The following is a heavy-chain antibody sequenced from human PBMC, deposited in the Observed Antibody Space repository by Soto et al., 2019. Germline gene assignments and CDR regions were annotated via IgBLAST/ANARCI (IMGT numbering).Heavy chain of an antibody. V-gene: IGHV4-34*01. CDR2: INHSGST. D-gene: IGHD4-4*01. CDR1: GGSFSGYY. Sequence: SETLSLTCAVYGGSFSGYYWSWIRQPPGKGLEWIGEINHSGSTNYNPSLKSRVTISVDTSKNKFSLKLSSVTAADTAVYYCAREGYSNYGFDYWGQGTLVTVSS. CDR3: AREGYSNYGFDY. J-gene: IGHJ4*02.